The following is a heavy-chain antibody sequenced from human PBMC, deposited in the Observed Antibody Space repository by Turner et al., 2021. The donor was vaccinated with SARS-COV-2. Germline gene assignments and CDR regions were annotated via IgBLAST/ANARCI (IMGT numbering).Heavy chain of an antibody. D-gene: IGHD3-3*01. CDR2: IYYSGST. J-gene: IGHJ4*02. V-gene: IGHV4-39*01. Sequence: QLQLQESGPGLVKPSETLSLTCTVSGGSISRSRYYWGWIRQPPGKGLEWIGSIYYSGSTYYNPSLKSRVTISVDTSKNQFSLKLSSVTAADTAVYYCARSNYDFWSGYYTFYFDYWGQGTLVTVSS. CDR1: GGSISRSRYY. CDR3: ARSNYDFWSGYYTFYFDY.